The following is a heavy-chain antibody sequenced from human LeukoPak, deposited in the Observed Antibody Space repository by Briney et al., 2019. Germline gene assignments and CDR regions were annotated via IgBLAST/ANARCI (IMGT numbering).Heavy chain of an antibody. CDR1: GFTFSNYA. J-gene: IGHJ6*02. D-gene: IGHD4-17*01. Sequence: GGSLRLSCAASGFTFSNYAIHWVRQAPGKGLEWVAVISYDGSNKYYADSARGRFTISRDNAKKSLYLQMNSLRAEDTAVYYCARDYDYGDSDYYFYGMDVWGQGTTVTVSS. CDR3: ARDYDYGDSDYYFYGMDV. V-gene: IGHV3-30-3*01. CDR2: ISYDGSNK.